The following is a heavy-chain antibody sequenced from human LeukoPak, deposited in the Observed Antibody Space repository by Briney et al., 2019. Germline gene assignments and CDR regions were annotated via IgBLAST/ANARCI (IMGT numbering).Heavy chain of an antibody. Sequence: SETLSLTCTVSGGSISSYYWSWIRQPAGKGLEWIGRIYTSGSTNYNPSLKSRVTMSVDTSKNQFSPKLSSVTAADTAVYYCARVTSLYSSGWYWFDPWGQGTLVTVSS. J-gene: IGHJ5*02. CDR3: ARVTSLYSSGWYWFDP. D-gene: IGHD6-19*01. CDR1: GGSISSYY. V-gene: IGHV4-4*07. CDR2: IYTSGST.